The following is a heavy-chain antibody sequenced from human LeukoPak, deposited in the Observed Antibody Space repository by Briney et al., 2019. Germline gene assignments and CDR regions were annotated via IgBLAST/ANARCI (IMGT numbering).Heavy chain of an antibody. J-gene: IGHJ6*03. CDR2: ISPSGGIT. CDR1: GFTFSSHG. D-gene: IGHD3-9*01. Sequence: GGSLRLSCAASGFTFSSHGMNWVRQAPGKGLEWVSGISPSGGITYYTDSVKGRFTISRDNSKNTVSLQMNSLRGEDTAVYYRAKDQITDILTGNYHYYMDVWGKGTTVTISS. CDR3: AKDQITDILTGNYHYYMDV. V-gene: IGHV3-23*01.